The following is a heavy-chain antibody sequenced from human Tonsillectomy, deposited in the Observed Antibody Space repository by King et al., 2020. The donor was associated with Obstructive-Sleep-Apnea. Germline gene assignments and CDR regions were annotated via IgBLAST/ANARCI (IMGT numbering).Heavy chain of an antibody. CDR2: ISYDGNKK. D-gene: IGHD3-10*01. CDR3: AKCYNSGSYYNGPRG. Sequence: VQLVESGGGVVQPGGSPRLSLAASGFTFSSYGMAWVRQAPGKGLEWVAVISYDGNKKIYAASVKGRFTISRDNSKNTRYLQMNSLRAEDTAMYYCAKCYNSGSYYNGPRGWGQGTLVTVSS. V-gene: IGHV3-30*18. CDR1: GFTFSSYG. J-gene: IGHJ4*02.